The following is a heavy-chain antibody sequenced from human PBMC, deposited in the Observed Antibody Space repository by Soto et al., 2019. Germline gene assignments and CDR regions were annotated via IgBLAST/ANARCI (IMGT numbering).Heavy chain of an antibody. CDR2: IYYSGST. CDR1: GGSISSSSYY. Sequence: SETLSLTCTVSGGSISSSSYYWGWIRQPPGQGLEWIGSIYYSGSTYYNPSLKSRVTISVDTSKNQFSLKLSSVTAADTAVYYCARREGDDYIWGSYRYSPFDYWGQGTLVTVSS. CDR3: ARREGDDYIWGSYRYSPFDY. V-gene: IGHV4-39*01. J-gene: IGHJ4*02. D-gene: IGHD3-16*02.